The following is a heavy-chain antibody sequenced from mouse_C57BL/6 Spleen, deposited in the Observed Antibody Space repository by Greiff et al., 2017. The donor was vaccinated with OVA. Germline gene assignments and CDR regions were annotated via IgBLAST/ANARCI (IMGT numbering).Heavy chain of an antibody. CDR3: ARQGATVVATRYFDV. CDR1: GFTFSSYG. CDR2: ISSGGSYT. Sequence: EVNLVESGGDLVKPGGSLKLSCAASGFTFSSYGMSWVRQTPDKRLEWVATISSGGSYTYYPDSVKGRFTISRDNAKNTLYLQMSSLKSEDTAMYYCARQGATVVATRYFDVWGTGTTVTVSS. J-gene: IGHJ1*03. D-gene: IGHD1-1*01. V-gene: IGHV5-6*01.